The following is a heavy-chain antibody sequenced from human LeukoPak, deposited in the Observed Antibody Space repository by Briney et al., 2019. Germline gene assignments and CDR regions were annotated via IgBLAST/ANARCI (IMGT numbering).Heavy chain of an antibody. CDR1: GGSISSYY. CDR2: IYYSGST. Sequence: SETLSLTCTVSGGSISSYYWSWIRQPPGKGLEWIGYIYYSGSTNYNPSLKSRVTISVDTSKNQFSLKLSSVTAADTVVYYCASGSSGYYSDWGQGTLVTVSS. J-gene: IGHJ4*02. D-gene: IGHD3-22*01. CDR3: ASGSSGYYSD. V-gene: IGHV4-59*01.